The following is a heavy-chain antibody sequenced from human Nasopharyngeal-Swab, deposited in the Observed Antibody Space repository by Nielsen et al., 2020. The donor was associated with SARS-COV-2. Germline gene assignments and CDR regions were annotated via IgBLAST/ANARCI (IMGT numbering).Heavy chain of an antibody. D-gene: IGHD4-17*01. CDR2: INHSGRT. CDR3: ARGRGYGDYVDYFDY. J-gene: IGHJ4*02. Sequence: WIRQPPGKGMEWIGEINHSGRTNYNPSLKSRVTISVDTSKNQFSLKLSSVTAADTAVYYCARGRGYGDYVDYFDYWGQGTLVTVSS. V-gene: IGHV4-34*01.